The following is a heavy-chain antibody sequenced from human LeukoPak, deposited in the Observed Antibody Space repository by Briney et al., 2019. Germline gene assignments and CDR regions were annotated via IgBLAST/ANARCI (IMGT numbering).Heavy chain of an antibody. CDR3: ARGPYSYDSSGAFDI. D-gene: IGHD3-22*01. J-gene: IGHJ3*02. Sequence: PSETLSFTCTVSGDSISSGDHYWSWIRQPAGKGPEWIGRISSSGSTNYNPSLKSRVTISVDTSKNQFSLKLSSVTAADTAVYFCARGPYSYDSSGAFDIWGQGTMVTVSS. CDR1: GDSISSGDHY. CDR2: ISSSGST. V-gene: IGHV4-61*02.